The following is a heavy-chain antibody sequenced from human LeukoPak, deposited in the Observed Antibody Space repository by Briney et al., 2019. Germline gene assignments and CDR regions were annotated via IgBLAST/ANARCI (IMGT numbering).Heavy chain of an antibody. Sequence: GGSLRLXCAASGFTFSSYWMHWVRQAPGKGLVWVSRINSDGSSTSYADSVKGRFTISRDNAKNTLYLQMNSLRAEDTAVYYCARSTVRGVIITPRHWGQGTLDTASS. CDR1: GFTFSSYW. J-gene: IGHJ4*02. V-gene: IGHV3-74*01. CDR3: ARSTVRGVIITPRH. D-gene: IGHD3-10*01. CDR2: INSDGSST.